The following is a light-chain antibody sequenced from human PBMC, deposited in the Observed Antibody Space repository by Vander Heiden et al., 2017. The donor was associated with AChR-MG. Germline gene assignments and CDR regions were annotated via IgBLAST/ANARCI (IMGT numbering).Light chain of an antibody. CDR1: QSVSSSY. Sequence: DIVLTLSPGSLSLSPGERATLSCRASQSVSSSYLAWYQQKPGQAPRLLIYGASSRDTGIPDRFSGSGSGTDFTLTISRLETEDFAVYYCQQYGSSLFTFGGGTKVEIK. CDR3: QQYGSSLFT. CDR2: GAS. V-gene: IGKV3-20*01. J-gene: IGKJ4*01.